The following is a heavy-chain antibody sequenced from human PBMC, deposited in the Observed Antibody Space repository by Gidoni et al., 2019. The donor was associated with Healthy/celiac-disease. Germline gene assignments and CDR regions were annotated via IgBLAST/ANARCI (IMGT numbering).Heavy chain of an antibody. Sequence: EVQLVETGGGLIQPGGSLRLSCAASGFPVSSNYMSWVRQAPGKGLEWVAVIYSGGSTYYAYSVKGRFTISRDNSKNTLYLQMNSLRAEDTAVYYCAGPWELPGRGYWGQGTLVTVSS. J-gene: IGHJ4*02. CDR1: GFPVSSNY. CDR2: IYSGGST. CDR3: AGPWELPGRGY. D-gene: IGHD1-26*01. V-gene: IGHV3-53*02.